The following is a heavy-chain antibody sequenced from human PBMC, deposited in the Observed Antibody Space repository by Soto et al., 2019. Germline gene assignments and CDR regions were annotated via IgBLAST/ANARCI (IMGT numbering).Heavy chain of an antibody. Sequence: GESLKISCRGSGYIFRYYWIAWVRQMPGRGLEWLGIIYPEDSETKISPSLQGRVTMSVDKSINTAYVQWGSLEASDTAIYYCARHRRDSSGSDCSHAMDVWGPGTAVTVSS. J-gene: IGHJ6*02. CDR3: ARHRRDSSGSDCSHAMDV. V-gene: IGHV5-51*01. CDR2: IYPEDSET. CDR1: GYIFRYYW. D-gene: IGHD5-18*01.